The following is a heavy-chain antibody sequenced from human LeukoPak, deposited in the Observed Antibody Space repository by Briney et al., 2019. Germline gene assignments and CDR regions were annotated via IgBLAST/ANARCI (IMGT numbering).Heavy chain of an antibody. Sequence: PSETLSLTCTVPGYSISSGYYWGWIRQPPGKGLEWIGSIYHRGSTYYNPSLKSRVTISVDTSKNQFCLKLSSVTAADTAVYYCAREGRYDYVWGSYGAYYFDYWGQGTLVTVSS. D-gene: IGHD3-16*01. V-gene: IGHV4-38-2*02. J-gene: IGHJ4*02. CDR3: AREGRYDYVWGSYGAYYFDY. CDR2: IYHRGST. CDR1: GYSISSGYY.